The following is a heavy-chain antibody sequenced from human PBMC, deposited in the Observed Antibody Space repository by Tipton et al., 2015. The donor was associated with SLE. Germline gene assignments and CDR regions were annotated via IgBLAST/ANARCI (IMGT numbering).Heavy chain of an antibody. CDR2: IYYSGST. CDR3: AREFLNPVTTVHYYFDL. V-gene: IGHV4-39*07. J-gene: IGHJ2*01. Sequence: TLSLTCTVSGGSITSSSYYWGWIRQPPGKGLEWIGSIYYSGSTYYNPSLQSRATISVDTSKNQFSLKLISVTAADTAVYYCAREFLNPVTTVHYYFDLWGRGTLVTVSS. D-gene: IGHD4-11*01. CDR1: GGSITSSSYY.